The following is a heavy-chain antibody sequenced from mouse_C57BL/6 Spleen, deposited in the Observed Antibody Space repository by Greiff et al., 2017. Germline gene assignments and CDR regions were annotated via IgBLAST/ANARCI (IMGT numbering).Heavy chain of an antibody. CDR1: GFTFSSYG. Sequence: EVKLMESGGDLVKPGGSLKLSCAASGFTFSSYGMSWVRQTPDKRLEWVATISSCGSYTYYPDSVKGRFTISRDNAKNTLYLQMSSLKSEDTAMYYCARQYGNYDDMDYWGQGTTVTVSS. D-gene: IGHD2-1*01. V-gene: IGHV5-6*01. CDR2: ISSCGSYT. J-gene: IGHJ4*01. CDR3: ARQYGNYDDMDY.